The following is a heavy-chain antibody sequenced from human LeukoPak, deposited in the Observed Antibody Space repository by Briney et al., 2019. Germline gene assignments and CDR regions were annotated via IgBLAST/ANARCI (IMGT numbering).Heavy chain of an antibody. Sequence: GASVKVSCKASGYTFIGYYMHWVRQAPGQGLEWMGRINPNSGGTNYAQKFQGRVTMTRDTSISTAYMELSRLRSDDTAVYYCARAIVVVPAASGWFDPWGQGTLVTVSS. J-gene: IGHJ5*02. CDR1: GYTFIGYY. D-gene: IGHD2-2*01. CDR2: INPNSGGT. CDR3: ARAIVVVPAASGWFDP. V-gene: IGHV1-2*06.